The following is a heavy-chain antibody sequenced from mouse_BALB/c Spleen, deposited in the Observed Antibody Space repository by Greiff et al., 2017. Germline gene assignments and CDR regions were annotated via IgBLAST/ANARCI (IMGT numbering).Heavy chain of an antibody. CDR1: GFTFSNYW. Sequence: EVKLMESGGGLVQPGGSMKLSCVASGFTFSNYWMNWVRQSPEKGLEWVAEIRLKSNNYATHYAESVKGRFTISRDDSKSSVYLQMNNLRAEDTGIYYCTLGQGAMDYWGQGTSVTVSS. V-gene: IGHV6-6*02. D-gene: IGHD3-3*01. CDR2: IRLKSNNYAT. J-gene: IGHJ4*01. CDR3: TLGQGAMDY.